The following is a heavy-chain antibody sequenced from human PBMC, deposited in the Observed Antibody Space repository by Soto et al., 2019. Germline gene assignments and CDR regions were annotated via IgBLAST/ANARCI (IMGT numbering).Heavy chain of an antibody. CDR2: ISSSGSTI. V-gene: IGHV3-48*03. CDR1: AFTFSSYE. Sequence: EVQLVESGGGLVQPGGSLRLSCAASAFTFSSYEMNWVRQATGKGLEWVSYISSSGSTIYYADSVKGRFTISRDNAKNSLSLQMTSLRAEDTAVYYCARGTAALVGAPTVWGQGTLVTVSS. D-gene: IGHD1-26*01. CDR3: ARGTAALVGAPTV. J-gene: IGHJ4*02.